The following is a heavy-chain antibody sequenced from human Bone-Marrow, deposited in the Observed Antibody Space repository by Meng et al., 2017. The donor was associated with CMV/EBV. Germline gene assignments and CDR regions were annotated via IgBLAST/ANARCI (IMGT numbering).Heavy chain of an antibody. CDR1: GGSFSGYY. D-gene: IGHD4-11*01. J-gene: IGHJ6*02. Sequence: SETLSLTCAVYGGSFSGYYWSWIRQPPGKGLEWIGEINHSGSTNYNPSLKSRVTISVDTSKNQFSLKLSSVTAADTAVYYCARGSRTTVTRYYYYYYGMDVWGQGTTATVSS. CDR3: ARGSRTTVTRYYYYYYGMDV. CDR2: INHSGST. V-gene: IGHV4-34*01.